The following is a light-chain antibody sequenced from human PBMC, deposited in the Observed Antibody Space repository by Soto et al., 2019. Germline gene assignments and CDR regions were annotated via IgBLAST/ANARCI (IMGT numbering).Light chain of an antibody. CDR3: SSYAGSNNLL. J-gene: IGLJ2*01. Sequence: QSALTQPPSASGSPGQSVTISCTGTSSDVGSYNYVSWYQQHPGQAPKLMTYEVNKRPSGVPDRFSGSKSGNTASLTVSGLQAEDEADYYCSSYAGSNNLLYGGGTKVTVL. CDR2: EVN. CDR1: SSDVGSYNY. V-gene: IGLV2-8*01.